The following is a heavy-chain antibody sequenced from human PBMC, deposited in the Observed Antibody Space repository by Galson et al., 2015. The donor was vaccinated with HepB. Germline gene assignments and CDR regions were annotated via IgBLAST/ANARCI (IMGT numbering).Heavy chain of an antibody. CDR2: IVVGSGNT. V-gene: IGHV1-58*02. Sequence: SVKVSCKASGFTFTXSAMXXVRQARGQRLEWIGWIVVGSGNTNYAQKFQERVTITRDMSTSTAYMELSSLRSEDTAVYYCAAVPGWEPGGPFGYWGQGTLVTVSS. D-gene: IGHD1-26*01. CDR3: AAVPGWEPGGPFGY. J-gene: IGHJ4*02. CDR1: GFTFTXSA.